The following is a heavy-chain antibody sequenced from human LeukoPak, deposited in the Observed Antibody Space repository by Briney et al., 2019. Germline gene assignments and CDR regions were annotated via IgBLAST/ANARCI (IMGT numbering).Heavy chain of an antibody. CDR3: ARGGIAARPVDY. D-gene: IGHD6-6*01. J-gene: IGHJ4*02. CDR2: IIPIFGPA. V-gene: IGHV1-69*01. CDR1: GGTFSSYA. Sequence: SVKVSCKASGGTFSSYAISWVRQAPGQGLEWMGGIIPIFGPANYAQKFQGRVTITADESTSTGYMELSSLRSEDTAVYYCARGGIAARPVDYWSQGTLVTASS.